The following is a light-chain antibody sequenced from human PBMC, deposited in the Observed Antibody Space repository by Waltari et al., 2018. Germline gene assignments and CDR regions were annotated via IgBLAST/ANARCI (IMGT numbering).Light chain of an antibody. CDR3: QQYYSYPRT. CDR2: KTS. CDR1: QSISNW. Sequence: DIQMTQSPSILSASVGDSVPITCRSSQSISNWLAWYQQKPGKAPNLLIFKTSSLESGVPSRFSGRGSGTDFTLTISSLQPEDYATYYCQQYYSYPRTFGQGTKVEIK. J-gene: IGKJ1*01. V-gene: IGKV1-5*03.